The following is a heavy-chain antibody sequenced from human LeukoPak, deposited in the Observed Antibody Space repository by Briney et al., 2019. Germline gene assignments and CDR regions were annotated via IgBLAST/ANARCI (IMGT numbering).Heavy chain of an antibody. J-gene: IGHJ4*02. D-gene: IGHD1-26*01. CDR2: IIPIFGTA. V-gene: IGHV1-69*13. Sequence: SVKVSCKASGGTFSSYAISWVRQAPGQGLEWMGGIIPIFGTANYAQKFQGRVTITADESTSTAYMELSSLRSEDTAVYYCASTDDGSYRRFDYWGQGTLVTVSS. CDR3: ASTDDGSYRRFDY. CDR1: GGTFSSYA.